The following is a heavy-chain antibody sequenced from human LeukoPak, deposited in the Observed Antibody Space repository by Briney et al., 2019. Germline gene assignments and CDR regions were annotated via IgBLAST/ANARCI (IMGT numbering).Heavy chain of an antibody. CDR2: IYYSGST. CDR3: ARDHSGSYGGIDY. J-gene: IGHJ4*02. V-gene: IGHV4-59*01. CDR1: GGSISSYY. Sequence: SETLSLTCTVSGGSISSYYWSWIRQPPGKGLEWIGYIYYSGSTNYNPSLKSRVNISVDTSKNQFSLELSSVTAADTAVYYCARDHSGSYGGIDYWGQGTLVTVSS. D-gene: IGHD1-26*01.